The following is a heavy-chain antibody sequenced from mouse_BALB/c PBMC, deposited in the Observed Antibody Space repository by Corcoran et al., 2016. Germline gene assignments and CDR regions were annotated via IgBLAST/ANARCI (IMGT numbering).Heavy chain of an antibody. D-gene: IGHD2-14*01. CDR1: GYSFTSYY. CDR2: IFPGSGNT. Sequence: QVQLQQSGPELVKPGASVKISCKASGYSFTSYYIHWVKQRPGQGLEWIGWIFPGSGNTKYNEKFKGKDTLTADTSSSTAYMQLSSLTSEDSAVYFCARGAYYRYSYAMDYWGQGTSVTVSS. CDR3: ARGAYYRYSYAMDY. J-gene: IGHJ4*01. V-gene: IGHV1-66*01.